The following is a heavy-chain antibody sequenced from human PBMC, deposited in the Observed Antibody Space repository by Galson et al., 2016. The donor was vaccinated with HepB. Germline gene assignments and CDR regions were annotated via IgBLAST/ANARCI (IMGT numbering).Heavy chain of an antibody. V-gene: IGHV3-21*01. D-gene: IGHD2-2*01. CDR1: GFTVSDYT. CDR3: AIDLRVAPAANEHSHL. Sequence: SLRLSCAASGFTVSDYTMNWVRQAPGKGLEWVSSISSDINYVYYGDSVRGRFTISRDNAKNSVFLQMNRLSAEDTAIYYCAIDLRVAPAANEHSHLWGPGTLVTVSS. J-gene: IGHJ1*01. CDR2: ISSDINYV.